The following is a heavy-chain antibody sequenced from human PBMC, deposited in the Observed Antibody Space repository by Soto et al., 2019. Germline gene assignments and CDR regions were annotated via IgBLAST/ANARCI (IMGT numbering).Heavy chain of an antibody. CDR3: AREGFGDGLDV. J-gene: IGHJ6*02. Sequence: QVQVVESGGGVVQPGRSLRLSCTGSGFTFRGYRMHWVRQAPGKGLDWLAIIFYDGNNKYYADSVKGRFTISRDNSKNMVNLQMNSLKTEDTAVYYCAREGFGDGLDVWGQGTTVTVSS. CDR2: IFYDGNNK. CDR1: GFTFRGYR. V-gene: IGHV3-30-3*01. D-gene: IGHD3-16*01.